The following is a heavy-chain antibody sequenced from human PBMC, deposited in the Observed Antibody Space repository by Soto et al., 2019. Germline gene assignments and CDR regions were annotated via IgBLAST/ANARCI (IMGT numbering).Heavy chain of an antibody. CDR2: INASDGNT. CDR3: AKEGETVTTSAYNWFDT. CDR1: GYTFTSYY. Sequence: ASVKVSCKASGYTFTSYYMHWVRQAPGQGLEWMGIINASDGNTNYAQKFQDRVTMTRDTSTSTAYMDLSSLRSEDTAVYYCAKEGETVTTSAYNWFDTWGQGTLVTVSS. D-gene: IGHD4-4*01. V-gene: IGHV1-46*01. J-gene: IGHJ5*02.